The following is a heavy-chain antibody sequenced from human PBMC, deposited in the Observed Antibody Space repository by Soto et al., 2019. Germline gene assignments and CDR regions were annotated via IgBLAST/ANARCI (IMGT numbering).Heavy chain of an antibody. J-gene: IGHJ4*02. D-gene: IGHD3-22*01. CDR3: ARQIYDSDTGPNFQYYFDS. V-gene: IGHV5-10-1*01. Sequence: GESLKISCKGSGYSFAGYWITWVRQKPGKGLEWMGRIDPSDSQTYYSPSFRGHVTVSATKSITTVFLQWSSLRASDTAMYYCARQIYDSDTGPNFQYYFDSWGQGTPVTVSS. CDR1: GYSFAGYW. CDR2: IDPSDSQT.